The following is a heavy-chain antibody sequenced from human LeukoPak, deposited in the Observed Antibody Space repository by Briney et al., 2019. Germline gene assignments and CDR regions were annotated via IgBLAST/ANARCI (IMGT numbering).Heavy chain of an antibody. V-gene: IGHV1-8*01. D-gene: IGHD3-10*01. J-gene: IGHJ6*02. CDR3: AREIKGGSYWGLSLYYYYYGMDV. CDR2: MNPNSGNT. Sequence: ASVKVSCKASGYTFTSYDINWVRQATGQGLEWMGWMNPNSGNTGYAQKFQGRVTMTRNTSISTAYMELSSLRSEDTAVYYCAREIKGGSYWGLSLYYYYYGMDVWGQGTTVTVSS. CDR1: GYTFTSYD.